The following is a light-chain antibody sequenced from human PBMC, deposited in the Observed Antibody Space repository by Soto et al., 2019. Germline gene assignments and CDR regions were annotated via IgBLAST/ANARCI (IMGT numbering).Light chain of an antibody. CDR2: GAS. Sequence: EIVLTQSPGTLSLSPGEIATLSFRASQSVSSSYLAWYQQKPGQAPRLLIYGASSRATGIPDRFSGSGSGTDFTLTISRLEPEDFAVYYCQYYGSSHSNTFGQGTRLEIK. J-gene: IGKJ5*01. CDR1: QSVSSSY. V-gene: IGKV3-20*01. CDR3: QYYGSSHSNT.